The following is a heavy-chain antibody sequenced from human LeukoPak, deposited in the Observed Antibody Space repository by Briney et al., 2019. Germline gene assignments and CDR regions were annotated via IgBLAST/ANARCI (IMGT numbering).Heavy chain of an antibody. CDR3: AGCSGGSCYSRGKYGVDV. D-gene: IGHD2-15*01. V-gene: IGHV3-21*04. Sequence: MSGGSLRLSCAASGFTFSSYSMNWVRQAPGKGLEWVSSISSSSSYIYYADSVEGRFTISRDNSKNTLYLQMNSLRADDTAVYYCAGCSGGSCYSRGKYGVDVWGQGTTVIVSS. CDR2: ISSSSSYI. CDR1: GFTFSSYS. J-gene: IGHJ6*02.